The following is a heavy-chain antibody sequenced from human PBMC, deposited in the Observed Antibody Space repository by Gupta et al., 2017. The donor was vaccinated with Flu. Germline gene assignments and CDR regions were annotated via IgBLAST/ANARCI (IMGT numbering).Heavy chain of an antibody. D-gene: IGHD4-4*01. V-gene: IGHV3-64D*06. CDR3: VKDEVTRTSKFDY. CDR1: GFTFSSYA. J-gene: IGHJ4*02. Sequence: EVQLVESGGGLVQPGGSLRLSCSASGFTFSSYAMTWVRQAPGKGLEYVSAISSNGGSTYYADSVKGRFTISRDNSKNTLYLQMSSLRAEDTAVYYCVKDEVTRTSKFDYWGQGTLVTVSS. CDR2: ISSNGGST.